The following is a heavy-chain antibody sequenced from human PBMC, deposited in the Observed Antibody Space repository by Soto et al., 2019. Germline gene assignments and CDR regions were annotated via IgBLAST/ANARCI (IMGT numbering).Heavy chain of an antibody. V-gene: IGHV4-39*01. J-gene: IGHJ4*02. Sequence: SETLSLTCTVSGGSISSSSYYWGWIRQPPGKGLEWIGSIYYSGSTYYKPSLKSRVTISVDTSKNQFSLKLSSVTAADTAVYYCARLLTAFSLWIVLRYFNTLDYWGQGTLVTVSS. CDR1: GGSISSSSYY. CDR2: IYYSGST. D-gene: IGHD3-9*01. CDR3: ARLLTAFSLWIVLRYFNTLDY.